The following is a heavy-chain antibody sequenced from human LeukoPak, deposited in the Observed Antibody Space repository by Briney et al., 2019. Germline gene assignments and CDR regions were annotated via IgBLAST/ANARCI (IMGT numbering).Heavy chain of an antibody. CDR1: GGSISSGGYY. Sequence: PSETLSLTCTVSGGSISSGGYYWSWLRQHPGKGLEWIGYIYYSGSTYYNPSLKSRVTISVDTSKNQFSLKLSSVTAADTAVYYCASLREQLLYYFDYWGQGTLVTVSS. V-gene: IGHV4-31*03. CDR3: ASLREQLLYYFDY. CDR2: IYYSGST. J-gene: IGHJ4*02. D-gene: IGHD6-13*01.